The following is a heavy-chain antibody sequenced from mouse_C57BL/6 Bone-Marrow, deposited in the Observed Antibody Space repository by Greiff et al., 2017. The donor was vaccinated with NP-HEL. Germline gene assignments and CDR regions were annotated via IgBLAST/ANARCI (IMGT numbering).Heavy chain of an antibody. J-gene: IGHJ1*03. CDR2: IRSKSNNYAT. Sequence: EVKLVESGGGLVQPKGSLKLSCAASGFSFNTYAMNWVRQAPGKGLEWVARIRSKSNNYATYYADSVKDRFTISRDDSESMLYLQMNNLKTEDTARYYCVTDDYGSLHWYFDVWGTGTTVTVSS. CDR1: GFSFNTYA. CDR3: VTDDYGSLHWYFDV. D-gene: IGHD1-1*01. V-gene: IGHV10-1*01.